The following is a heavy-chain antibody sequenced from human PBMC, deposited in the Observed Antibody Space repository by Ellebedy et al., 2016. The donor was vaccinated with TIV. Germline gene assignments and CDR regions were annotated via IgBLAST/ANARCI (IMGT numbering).Heavy chain of an antibody. CDR3: ARDRDSYDNSGYLGY. D-gene: IGHD3-22*01. V-gene: IGHV3-30*03. Sequence: PGGSLRLSCAASGFTFSSYGMYWVRQAPGKGLEWVAVIAYDGIKKYYADSVKGRFTISRDNSKNTLYLQMNSLRAEDTAVYYCARDRDSYDNSGYLGYWGQGTLVSVSS. CDR2: IAYDGIKK. J-gene: IGHJ4*02. CDR1: GFTFSSYG.